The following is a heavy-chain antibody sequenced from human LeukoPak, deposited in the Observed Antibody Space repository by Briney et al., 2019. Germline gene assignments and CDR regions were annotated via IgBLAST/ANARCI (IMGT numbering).Heavy chain of an antibody. CDR3: ARTRYYYNSRSYGAPYYFDY. D-gene: IGHD3-10*01. CDR2: IKQDGSEK. J-gene: IGHJ4*02. V-gene: IGHV3-7*01. CDR1: GFTFSNYW. Sequence: HPGGSLRLSCAASGFTFSNYWMSWVRQAPGKGLEWVANIKQDGSEKYYVDSVKGRFTISRDNAKNSLYLQMNSLRAEDTAVYYCARTRYYYNSRSYGAPYYFDYWGQGTLVTVSS.